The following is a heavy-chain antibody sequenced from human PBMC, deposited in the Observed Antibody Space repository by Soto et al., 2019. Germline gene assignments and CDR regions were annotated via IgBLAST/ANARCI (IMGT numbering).Heavy chain of an antibody. V-gene: IGHV3-30*18. J-gene: IGHJ4*02. CDR2: ISYDGSNK. CDR1: GFTFSSYG. CDR3: AKDADIVVVPAAMAAYYFDC. Sequence: QVQLVESGGGVVQPGRSLRLSCAASGFTFSSYGMHWVRQAPGKGLEWVAVISYDGSNKYYADSVKGRFTISRDNSKNKLYLQMNSLRAEDTAVYYCAKDADIVVVPAAMAAYYFDCWGQGTLITVS. D-gene: IGHD2-2*01.